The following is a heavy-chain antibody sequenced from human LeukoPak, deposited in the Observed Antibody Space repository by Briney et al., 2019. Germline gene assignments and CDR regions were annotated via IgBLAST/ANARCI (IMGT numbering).Heavy chain of an antibody. D-gene: IGHD5-18*01. CDR3: ARHSYGTFDY. J-gene: IGHJ4*02. CDR2: IYYSGNT. CDR1: GDSINTKSHY. V-gene: IGHV4-39*01. Sequence: ASEPLSLTCTVSGDSINTKSHYWGWIRQPPGKGLEWIGSIYYSGNTYYNPSLKSRVTLSIDTSKNQFSLRLSSVTAADTAVYYCARHSYGTFDYWGQGTLVTVSS.